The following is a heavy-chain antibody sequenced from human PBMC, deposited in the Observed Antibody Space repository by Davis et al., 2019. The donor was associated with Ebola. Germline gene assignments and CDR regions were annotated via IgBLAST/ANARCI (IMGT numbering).Heavy chain of an antibody. Sequence: SETLSLTCTVSGGSISSYYWSWIRQPPGKGLEWIGYIYYSGSTNYNPSLKSRVTISVDTSKNQFSLKLSSVTAADTAVYYCASIAVAKGHWFDPWGQGTLVTVSS. CDR1: GGSISSYY. D-gene: IGHD6-19*01. J-gene: IGHJ5*02. V-gene: IGHV4-59*08. CDR3: ASIAVAKGHWFDP. CDR2: IYYSGST.